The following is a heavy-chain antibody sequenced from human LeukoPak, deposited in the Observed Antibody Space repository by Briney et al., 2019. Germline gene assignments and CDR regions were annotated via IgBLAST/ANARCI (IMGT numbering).Heavy chain of an antibody. Sequence: SETLSLTCAVYGGSFSGYYWSWIRQPPGKGLEWIGEINHSGSTNYNPSLKSRVTISVDTSKNQFSLKLSSVTAAEPAVYYCARAPPRIAARPISNWFDPWGQGTLVTVSS. CDR1: GGSFSGYY. V-gene: IGHV4-34*01. CDR3: ARAPPRIAARPISNWFDP. D-gene: IGHD6-6*01. J-gene: IGHJ5*02. CDR2: INHSGST.